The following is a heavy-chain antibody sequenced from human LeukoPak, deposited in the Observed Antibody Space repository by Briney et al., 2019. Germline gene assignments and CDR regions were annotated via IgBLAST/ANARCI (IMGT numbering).Heavy chain of an antibody. Sequence: ASVKVSCKASGYTFTSYDINWVRQATGQGLEWMGWMNPNSGNTGYAQKFQGRVTITADESTSTAYMELSSLRSEDTAVYYCASGGGVIVPLLHYWGQGTLVTVSS. CDR1: GYTFTSYD. J-gene: IGHJ4*02. D-gene: IGHD3-16*02. CDR3: ASGGGVIVPLLHY. V-gene: IGHV1-8*03. CDR2: MNPNSGNT.